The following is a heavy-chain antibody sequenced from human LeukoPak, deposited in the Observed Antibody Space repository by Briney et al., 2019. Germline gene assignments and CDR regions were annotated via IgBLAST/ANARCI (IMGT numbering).Heavy chain of an antibody. Sequence: GRSLRLSCAASGFTFSSYAMHWVRQAPGKGLECVAVISYDGSNKYYADSVKGRFTISRDNSKNTLYLQMNSLRAEDTAVYYCARVARGGIVVVPAAMHYWGQGTLVTVSS. V-gene: IGHV3-30*04. CDR2: ISYDGSNK. CDR3: ARVARGGIVVVPAAMHY. D-gene: IGHD2-2*01. J-gene: IGHJ4*02. CDR1: GFTFSSYA.